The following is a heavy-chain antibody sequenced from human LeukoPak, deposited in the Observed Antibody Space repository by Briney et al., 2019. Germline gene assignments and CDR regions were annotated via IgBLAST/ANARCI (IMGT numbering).Heavy chain of an antibody. D-gene: IGHD3-22*01. J-gene: IGHJ5*02. CDR2: NYHSGST. CDR3: ARVYYYDSSGYYPNWFDP. CDR1: GYSTSSGYY. V-gene: IGHV4-38-2*02. Sequence: SETLSLNCTVSGYSTSSGYYWGWIRQPPGKGLEWIGSNYHSGSTYYNPPLKSRVTISVDTSKNQFSLKLSSVSAADTAVYYCARVYYYDSSGYYPNWFDPWGQGTLVTVSS.